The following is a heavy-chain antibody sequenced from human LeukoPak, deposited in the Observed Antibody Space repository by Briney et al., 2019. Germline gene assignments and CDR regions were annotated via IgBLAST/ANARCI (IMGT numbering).Heavy chain of an antibody. CDR2: IKQDGSEK. D-gene: IGHD3-22*01. V-gene: IGHV3-7*01. J-gene: IGHJ4*02. Sequence: GGSLRLSCAASGFTFSNYWMSWVRQAPGKGLEWVANIKQDGSEKYYVDSVKGRFTISRDNAKNSLYLQMNSLRAEDTAVYYCARRAMIIVVINSFDYWGQGTLVTVSS. CDR3: ARRAMIIVVINSFDY. CDR1: GFTFSNYW.